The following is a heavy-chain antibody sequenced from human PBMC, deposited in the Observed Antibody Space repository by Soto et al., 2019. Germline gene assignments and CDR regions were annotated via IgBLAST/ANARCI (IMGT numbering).Heavy chain of an antibody. J-gene: IGHJ4*02. V-gene: IGHV3-33*01. CDR1: GFTFSSYG. CDR2: IWYDGSNK. D-gene: IGHD3-16*01. Sequence: GGSLRLSCAASGFTFSSYGMHWVRQAPGKGLEWVAVIWYDGSNKYYADSVKGRFTISRDNSKNTLYLQMNSLRAEDTAVYYCAREPPLPITLGYCYFDYWGQGTLVTVSS. CDR3: AREPPLPITLGYCYFDY.